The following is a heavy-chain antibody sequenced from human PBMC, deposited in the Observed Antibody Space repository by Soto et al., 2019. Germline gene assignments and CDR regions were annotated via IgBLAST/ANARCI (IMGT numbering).Heavy chain of an antibody. CDR1: GFTFSSYV. D-gene: IGHD3-10*01. V-gene: IGHV3-23*01. CDR2: ISGSGGST. J-gene: IGHJ4*02. Sequence: GGSLRLSCAASGFTFSSYVLSWVRQAPGKGLEWVSTISGSGGSTYYADSVKGRFTISRDNSKNTLYLQMNSLRADDTAVYYCAKDQEGHTVRGVLTPFDYWGQGTLVTVSS. CDR3: AKDQEGHTVRGVLTPFDY.